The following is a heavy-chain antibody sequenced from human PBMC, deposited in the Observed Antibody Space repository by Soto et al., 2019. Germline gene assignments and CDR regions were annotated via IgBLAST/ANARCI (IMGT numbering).Heavy chain of an antibody. CDR3: AKSRAAAPPRVGMDV. CDR1: GGTFGKNA. D-gene: IGHD6-25*01. J-gene: IGHJ6*02. CDR2: IIPFFHAP. V-gene: IGHV1-69*13. Sequence: SVKVSCKASGGTFGKNAFSWVRQAPGQGLEWMGGIIPFFHAPNYAQKFQGRVTITADESMNMVFMEMSSLRSEDTAIYYCAKSRAAAPPRVGMDVWGQGATITVSS.